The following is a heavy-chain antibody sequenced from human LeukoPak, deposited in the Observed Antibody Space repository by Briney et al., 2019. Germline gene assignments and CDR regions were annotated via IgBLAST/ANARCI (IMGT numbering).Heavy chain of an antibody. CDR3: ECQSRVSYDSSGYSPDDY. CDR2: IYSGGDT. J-gene: IGHJ4*02. Sequence: GGSLRLFCAASGFSVSSTYMTWVHQAPGKGLEWVSVIYSGGDTYYADSVRGRFTISRDNSKNTLYLQMNSLSAEDTAMYYCECQSRVSYDSSGYSPDDYWGQGTLVSVSS. CDR1: GFSVSSTY. V-gene: IGHV3-66*04. D-gene: IGHD3-22*01.